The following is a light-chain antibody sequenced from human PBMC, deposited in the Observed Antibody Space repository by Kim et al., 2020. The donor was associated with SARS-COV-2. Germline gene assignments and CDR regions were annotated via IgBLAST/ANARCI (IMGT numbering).Light chain of an antibody. CDR1: QRVGLY. CDR3: QQRPSSRI. J-gene: IGKJ2*01. CDR2: SAY. Sequence: PLSPGERLPLSCTACQRVGLYLVWSQHKPGQHPRLLIHSAYNRAHGIQARFSGSGSGIDFTLTISSLESEDFAVYYSQQRPSSRIFGKGTKLEI. V-gene: IGKV3-11*01.